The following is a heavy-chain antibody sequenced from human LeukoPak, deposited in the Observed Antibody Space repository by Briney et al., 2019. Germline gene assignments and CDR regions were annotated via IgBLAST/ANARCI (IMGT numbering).Heavy chain of an antibody. J-gene: IGHJ3*02. CDR2: MNPNSGNT. CDR3: ARDRGYSYGFAFDI. CDR1: GYTFTSYD. V-gene: IGHV1-8*01. Sequence: ASVKVSCKASGYTFTSYDINWLRQATGQGLEWMGWMNPNSGNTGYAQKFQGRVTMTRNTSISTAYMELSSLRSEDTAVYYCARDRGYSYGFAFDIWGQGTMVTVSS. D-gene: IGHD5-18*01.